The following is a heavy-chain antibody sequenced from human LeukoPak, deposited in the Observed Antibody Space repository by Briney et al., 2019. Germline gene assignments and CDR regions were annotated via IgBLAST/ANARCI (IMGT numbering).Heavy chain of an antibody. V-gene: IGHV3-7*01. Sequence: PWGSLRLSCAASGFTFSDSWMDWVRQAPGKGLEWVANIKQDGSEKYYVDSVKGRFTISRDNAKNSLYLQMNSLRAEDTAVYYCSRSLNYWGQGTLVTVSS. CDR3: SRSLNY. CDR1: GFTFSDSW. CDR2: IKQDGSEK. J-gene: IGHJ4*02.